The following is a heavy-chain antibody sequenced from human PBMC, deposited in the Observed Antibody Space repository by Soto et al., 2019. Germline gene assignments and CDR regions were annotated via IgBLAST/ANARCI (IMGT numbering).Heavy chain of an antibody. CDR3: ARGGLRAVY. CDR2: IYYSGST. CDR1: GGSISSSSYY. J-gene: IGHJ4*02. Sequence: SETLSLTCTVSGGSISSSSYYWGWIRQPPGKGLEWIGSIYYSGSTYYNPSLKSRVTISVDTSKNQFSLKLSSVTAADTAVYYCARGGLRAVYWGQGTLVTVSS. V-gene: IGHV4-39*01. D-gene: IGHD4-17*01.